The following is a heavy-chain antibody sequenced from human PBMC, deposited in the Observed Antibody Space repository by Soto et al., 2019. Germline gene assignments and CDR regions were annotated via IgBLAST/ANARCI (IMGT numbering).Heavy chain of an antibody. CDR1: GGSISSGGYS. CDR2: IYHSGST. CDR3: ARGPPLGF. Sequence: SETLSLTCAVSGGSISSGGYSWSWIRQPPGKGLEWIGYIYHSGSTYYNPSLKSRVAISVDRSKNQFSLKLSSVTAADTAVYYCARGPPLGFWGQGTLVTVSS. J-gene: IGHJ4*02. V-gene: IGHV4-30-2*01.